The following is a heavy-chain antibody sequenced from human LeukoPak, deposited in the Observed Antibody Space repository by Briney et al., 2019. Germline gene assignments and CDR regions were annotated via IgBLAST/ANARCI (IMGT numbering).Heavy chain of an antibody. Sequence: GGSLRLSCAASGFTFTSYSMIWVRQAPGKGLEWVSSISTSSSYIYYADSVKGRFTISRDNAKNSLFLQMNSLRAEDTAVYFCARGVDGYNPIDYWGQGTLVTVSS. CDR3: ARGVDGYNPIDY. D-gene: IGHD5-24*01. J-gene: IGHJ4*02. V-gene: IGHV3-21*01. CDR2: ISTSSSYI. CDR1: GFTFTSYS.